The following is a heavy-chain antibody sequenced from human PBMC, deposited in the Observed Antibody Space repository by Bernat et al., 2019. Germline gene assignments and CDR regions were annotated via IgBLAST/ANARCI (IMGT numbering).Heavy chain of an antibody. Sequence: EVQLVESGGALVQPGGSLRLSCTASGFTVSSNYMSWVRQVPGKGLEWVSVIYSGGNTYYAESVKGSFTISRDNLKNRLYLQMNSLRAEDTAVYYCARPAGNNWNYWYFDLWGRGTLVTVSS. D-gene: IGHD1-20*01. V-gene: IGHV3-66*01. J-gene: IGHJ2*01. CDR3: ARPAGNNWNYWYFDL. CDR2: IYSGGNT. CDR1: GFTVSSNY.